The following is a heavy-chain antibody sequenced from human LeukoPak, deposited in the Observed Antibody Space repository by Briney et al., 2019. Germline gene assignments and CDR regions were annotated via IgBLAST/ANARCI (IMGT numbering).Heavy chain of an antibody. V-gene: IGHV5-51*01. CDR3: ARQSPDVGDTAIDFDY. CDR2: IYPGDSDT. Sequence: GESLKISCKGSGYSFTTYWIGWVRQMPGKGLEWMGIIYPGDSDTTYSPSFQGQVTISADKSISTAHLQWSSLKASDTAMYYCARQSPDVGDTAIDFDYWGQGTLVTVSS. J-gene: IGHJ4*02. CDR1: GYSFTTYW. D-gene: IGHD5-18*01.